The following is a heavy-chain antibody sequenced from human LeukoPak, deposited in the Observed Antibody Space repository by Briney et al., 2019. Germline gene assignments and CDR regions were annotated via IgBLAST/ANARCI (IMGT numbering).Heavy chain of an antibody. CDR2: IYYSGST. CDR1: GGSISSYY. D-gene: IGHD3-9*01. V-gene: IGHV4-59*08. J-gene: IGHJ4*02. Sequence: SETLSLTCTVSGGSISSYYWSWIRQPPGKGLEWIGYIYYSGSTNYNPSLKSRVTISVDTSKTQFSLKLSSVTAADTAVYYCARLSKLRYFDWLLTDWGQGTLVTVSS. CDR3: ARLSKLRYFDWLLTD.